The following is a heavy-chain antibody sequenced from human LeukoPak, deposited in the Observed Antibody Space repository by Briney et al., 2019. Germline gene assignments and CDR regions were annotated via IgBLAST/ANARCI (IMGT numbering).Heavy chain of an antibody. CDR2: IYYSGST. J-gene: IGHJ6*02. Sequence: PSETLSLTCTVSGGSISSYYWSWIRQPPGKGLEWIGYIYYSGSTNYNPSLKSRVTISVDTSKNQFSLKLSSVTAADTAVYYCARHVQLFYYGMDVWGQGTTVTVSS. V-gene: IGHV4-59*08. CDR1: GGSISSYY. CDR3: ARHVQLFYYGMDV. D-gene: IGHD6-13*01.